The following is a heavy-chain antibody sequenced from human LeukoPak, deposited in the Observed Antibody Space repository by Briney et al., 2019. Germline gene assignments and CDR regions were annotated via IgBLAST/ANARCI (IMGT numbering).Heavy chain of an antibody. CDR3: ARRYSPTGPFDY. D-gene: IGHD1-14*01. Sequence: ASVKVSCKASGYTFTDYQVYWVRQAPGQALEWMGWIDPNNGGAHYAQKFQGRVTMTRDTSISTAYMELSRLGSDDTAVYYCARRYSPTGPFDYWGQGTLVTVSS. V-gene: IGHV1-2*02. J-gene: IGHJ4*02. CDR1: GYTFTDYQ. CDR2: IDPNNGGA.